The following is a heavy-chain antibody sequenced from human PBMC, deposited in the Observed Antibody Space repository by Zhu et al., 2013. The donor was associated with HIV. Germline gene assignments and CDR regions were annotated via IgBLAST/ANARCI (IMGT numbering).Heavy chain of an antibody. CDR1: GGTFSSYA. CDR2: IIPIFGTA. V-gene: IGHV1-69*01. J-gene: IGHJ6*02. Sequence: QVQLVQSGAEVKKPGSSVKVSCKASGGTFSSYAISWVRQAPGQGLEWMGGIIPIFGTANYAQKFQGRVTITADESTSTAYMELSSLRSEDTAVYYCAGRYCSGGSCSAPWEYYYYYGMDVWGQGTTVTVSS. D-gene: IGHD2-15*01. CDR3: AGRYCSGGSCSAPWEYYYYYGMDV.